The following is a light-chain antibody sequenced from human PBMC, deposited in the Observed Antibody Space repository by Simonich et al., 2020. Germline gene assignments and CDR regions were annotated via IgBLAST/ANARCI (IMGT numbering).Light chain of an antibody. V-gene: IGLV2-14*02. CDR1: SSDVGSYNL. J-gene: IGLJ3*02. CDR2: EGS. CDR3: QSYDSSNGV. Sequence: QSALTQPASVSGSPGQSITISCTGTSSDVGSYNLVSWYQPHPGKCHNLIIYEGSKLPSGVSHCFSGSKSGNTASMTISGLQAEDEADYYCQSYDSSNGVFGGGTKLTVL.